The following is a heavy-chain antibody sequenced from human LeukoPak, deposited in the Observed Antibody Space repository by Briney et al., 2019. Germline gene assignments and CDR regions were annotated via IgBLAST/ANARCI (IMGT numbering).Heavy chain of an antibody. Sequence: SETLSLTCTVSGYSISSGYYWSWIRQPPGKGLEWIGYIYYSGSTNYNPSLKSRVTISVDTSKNQFSLKLSSVTAADTAVYYCARSLADTAMVGLGYWGQGTLVTVSS. J-gene: IGHJ4*02. CDR1: GYSISSGYY. CDR3: ARSLADTAMVGLGY. D-gene: IGHD5-18*01. CDR2: IYYSGST. V-gene: IGHV4-61*01.